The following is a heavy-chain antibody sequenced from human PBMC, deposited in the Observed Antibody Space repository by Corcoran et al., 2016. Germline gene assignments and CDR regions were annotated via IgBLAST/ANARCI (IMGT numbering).Heavy chain of an antibody. Sequence: QVQLQESGPGLVKPSETLSLTCTVSGGSISSYYWSWIRQPPGKGLEWIGYIYYSGSTNYNPSLKGRVTISVDTSKNQFPLKLSSVTAAATAVYYGARADYSSGWPCMDVWGQGTTVTVSS. D-gene: IGHD6-19*01. J-gene: IGHJ6*02. CDR2: IYYSGST. V-gene: IGHV4-59*01. CDR3: ARADYSSGWPCMDV. CDR1: GGSISSYY.